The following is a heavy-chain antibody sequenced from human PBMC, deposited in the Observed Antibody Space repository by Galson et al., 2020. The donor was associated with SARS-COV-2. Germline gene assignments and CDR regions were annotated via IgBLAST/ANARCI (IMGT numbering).Heavy chain of an antibody. CDR3: AKDLYDSSGYYYSPLHDAFDI. Sequence: GGSLRLSCAASGFTFSSYAMSWVRQAPGKGLEWVSAISGSGGSTYYADSVKGRFTISRDNSKNTLYLQMNSLRAEDTAVYYCAKDLYDSSGYYYSPLHDAFDIWGQGTMVTVSS. CDR2: ISGSGGST. CDR1: GFTFSSYA. J-gene: IGHJ3*02. D-gene: IGHD3-22*01. V-gene: IGHV3-23*01.